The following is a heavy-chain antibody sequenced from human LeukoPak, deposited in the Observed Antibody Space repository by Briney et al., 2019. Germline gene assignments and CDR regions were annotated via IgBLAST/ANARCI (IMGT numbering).Heavy chain of an antibody. CDR3: ARRRVIAARLNDYFDY. D-gene: IGHD6-6*01. V-gene: IGHV1-46*01. CDR2: INPSVGST. CDR1: GYTFTSYY. Sequence: ASVKVSCKASGYTFTSYYMHWVRHATGQALEWRVIINPSVGSTSYAQKFQGRVTMTRDTAISTPYMEMSRLRSADSVVYYCARRRVIAARLNDYFDYWGQGTLVTVSS. J-gene: IGHJ4*02.